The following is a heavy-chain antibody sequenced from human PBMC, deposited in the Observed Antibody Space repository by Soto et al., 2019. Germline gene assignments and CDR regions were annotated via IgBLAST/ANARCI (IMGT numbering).Heavy chain of an antibody. V-gene: IGHV1-46*03. Sequence: ASVKVSCKASGDTFTSYYMHWVRQAPGQGLEWMGIINPSGGSTSYAQKFQGRVTMTRDTSTSTVYMELSSLRSEDTAVYYCARTSSGSYYYDPFDYWGQGTLVTVSS. CDR3: ARTSSGSYYYDPFDY. CDR2: INPSGGST. J-gene: IGHJ4*02. D-gene: IGHD1-26*01. CDR1: GDTFTSYY.